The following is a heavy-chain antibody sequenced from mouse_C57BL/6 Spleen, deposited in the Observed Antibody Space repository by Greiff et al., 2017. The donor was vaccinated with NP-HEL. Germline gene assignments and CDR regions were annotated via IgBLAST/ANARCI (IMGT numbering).Heavy chain of an antibody. CDR2: IDPSDSYT. V-gene: IGHV1-50*01. Sequence: VQLQQPGAELVKPGASVKLSCKASGYTFTSYWMQWVKQRPGQGLEWIGEIDPSDSYTNYNQKFKGKATLTVDTSSSTAYMQLSSLTSEDSAVYYCARGRNYYGSYFDYWGQGTTLTVSS. CDR3: ARGRNYYGSYFDY. D-gene: IGHD1-1*01. J-gene: IGHJ2*01. CDR1: GYTFTSYW.